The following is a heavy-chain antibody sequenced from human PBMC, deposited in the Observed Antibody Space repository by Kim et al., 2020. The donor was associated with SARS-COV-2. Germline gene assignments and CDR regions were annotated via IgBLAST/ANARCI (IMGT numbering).Heavy chain of an antibody. CDR1: GGSISSSSYY. CDR3: AREGRMELTSYYSGMDV. CDR2: IYYSGST. V-gene: IGHV4-39*01. D-gene: IGHD1-7*01. Sequence: SETLSLTCTVSGGSISSSSYYWGWIRQPPGKGLEWIGSIYYSGSTYYNPSLKSRVTITVDTSKNQFSLKLSSVTAADTAVYYCAREGRMELTSYYSGMDVWGPGTTVTVSS. J-gene: IGHJ6*02.